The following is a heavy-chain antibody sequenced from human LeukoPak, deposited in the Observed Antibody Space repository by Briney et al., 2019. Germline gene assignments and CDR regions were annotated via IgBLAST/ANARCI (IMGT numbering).Heavy chain of an antibody. D-gene: IGHD1-26*01. V-gene: IGHV1-69*04. J-gene: IGHJ4*02. CDR2: IIPIFGIA. CDR1: GGTFSSYA. CDR3: ASGWDSGSYYEGFDY. Sequence: SVKVSCKASGGTFSSYAISWVRQAPGQGLEWMGRIIPIFGIANYAQKFQGRVTITADKSTSTAYMELSSLRSEDTAVYYCASGWDSGSYYEGFDYWGQGTLATVSS.